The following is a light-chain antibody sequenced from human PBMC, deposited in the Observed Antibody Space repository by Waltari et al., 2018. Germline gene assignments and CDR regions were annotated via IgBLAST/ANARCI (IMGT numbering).Light chain of an antibody. J-gene: IGLJ3*02. CDR2: EVN. CDR1: NGDIGNYNY. CDR3: CSFARASTWV. V-gene: IGLV2-14*01. Sequence: QSALTQPASVSGSPGQSITISCTGTNGDIGNYNYVSWYQQHPGKAPKLIIYEVNYRPSGVSNRFSGSKSGNTASLTSSGLQAEDEAEYYCCSFARASTWVFGGGTKLTVL.